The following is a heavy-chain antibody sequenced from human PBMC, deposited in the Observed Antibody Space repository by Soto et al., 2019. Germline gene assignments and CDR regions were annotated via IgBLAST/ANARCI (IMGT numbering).Heavy chain of an antibody. CDR3: AKDYYPELPYYYYYYMDV. CDR1: GFTISSYA. CDR2: ISGSGGST. D-gene: IGHD1-7*01. V-gene: IGHV3-23*01. Sequence: EVQLLESGGGLVQPGGSLRLSCAASGFTISSYAMSWVRQAPGKGLEWVSAISGSGGSTYYADSVKGRFTISRDNSKNTLYLQMNSLRAEDTAVYYCAKDYYPELPYYYYYYMDVWGKGTTVTVSS. J-gene: IGHJ6*03.